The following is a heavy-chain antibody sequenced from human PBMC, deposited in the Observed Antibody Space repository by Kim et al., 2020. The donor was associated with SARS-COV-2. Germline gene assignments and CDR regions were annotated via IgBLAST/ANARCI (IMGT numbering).Heavy chain of an antibody. CDR3: ASNIVATIRSWVDP. J-gene: IGHJ5*02. Sequence: SETLSLTCAVYGGSFSGYYWSWIRQPPGKGLEWIGEINHSGSTNYNPSLKSRVTISVDTSKNQFSLKLSSVTAADTAVYYCASNIVATIRSWVDPWCQGT. CDR2: INHSGST. CDR1: GGSFSGYY. V-gene: IGHV4-34*01. D-gene: IGHD5-12*01.